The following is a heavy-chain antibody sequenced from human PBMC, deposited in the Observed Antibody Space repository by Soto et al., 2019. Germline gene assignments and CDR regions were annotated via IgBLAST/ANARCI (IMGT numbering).Heavy chain of an antibody. CDR2: IWFDGSNE. V-gene: IGHV3-33*01. Sequence: QVQLVESGGGVVQPGRSLRLSCAASGFTFSQHDMHWVRQAPGKGLEWVAVIWFDGSNENYADSVKGRFSISRDSFNNTLYLQMNSLRAEDTAVYYCAREGFLATGGLDYWGQGSLVTVSS. D-gene: IGHD2-8*02. CDR1: GFTFSQHD. J-gene: IGHJ4*02. CDR3: AREGFLATGGLDY.